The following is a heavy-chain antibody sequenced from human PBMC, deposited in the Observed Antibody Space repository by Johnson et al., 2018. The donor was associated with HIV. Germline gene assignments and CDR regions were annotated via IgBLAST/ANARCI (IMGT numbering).Heavy chain of an antibody. CDR1: GFTFSSYG. D-gene: IGHD7-27*01. CDR3: ARETGDGGAFDI. V-gene: IGHV3-30*03. J-gene: IGHJ3*02. Sequence: QLVESGGGVVQPGRSLRLSCAASGFTFSSYGMHWVRQAPGKGLEWVAVISYDGSNKYYADSVKGRFTISRDNSKNTLYLQMNSLRAEDTVVYYCARETGDGGAFDIWGQGTMVTVSS. CDR2: ISYDGSNK.